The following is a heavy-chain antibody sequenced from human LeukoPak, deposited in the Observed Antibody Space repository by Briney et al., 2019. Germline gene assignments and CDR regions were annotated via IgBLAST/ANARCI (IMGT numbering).Heavy chain of an antibody. CDR1: DDSISDYY. CDR2: IHNSGTP. J-gene: IGHJ4*02. D-gene: IGHD2-21*02. Sequence: SETLSLTCTVSDDSISDYYRGWIRQPPGKGLEWIGYIHNSGTPTYNLSLKSRVTISADTSKNQFSLKLSSVTAADTAVYYCARHKSVVTALFDYWGQGTLVTVSS. V-gene: IGHV4-59*08. CDR3: ARHKSVVTALFDY.